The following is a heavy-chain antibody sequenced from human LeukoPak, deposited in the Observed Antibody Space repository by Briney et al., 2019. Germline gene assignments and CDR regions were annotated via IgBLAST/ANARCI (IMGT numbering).Heavy chain of an antibody. CDR3: ARDLTIFGVVQDY. Sequence: GGSLRLSCTASGFTFSSYSMNWVRQAPGKGLEWVSYISSSSSSIYYADSVKGRFTISRDNAKNSLYLQMNSLRAEDTAVYYCARDLTIFGVVQDYWGQGTLVTVSS. CDR2: ISSSSSSI. V-gene: IGHV3-48*01. J-gene: IGHJ4*02. D-gene: IGHD3-3*01. CDR1: GFTFSSYS.